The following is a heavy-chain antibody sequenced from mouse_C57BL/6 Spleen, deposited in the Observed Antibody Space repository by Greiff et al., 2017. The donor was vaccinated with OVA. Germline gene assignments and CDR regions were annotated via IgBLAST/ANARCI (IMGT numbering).Heavy chain of an antibody. J-gene: IGHJ1*03. CDR1: GYTFTSYW. D-gene: IGHD1-1*01. V-gene: IGHV1-55*01. CDR3: AMLGGSSYEWYFDV. CDR2: IYPGSGST. Sequence: QVQLQQPGAELVKPGASVKMSCKASGYTFTSYWITWVKQRPGQGLEWIGDIYPGSGSTNYNEKFKSKATLTVDQSSNTAYMQLSSLTSEDSAVYYFAMLGGSSYEWYFDVWGTGTTVTVSS.